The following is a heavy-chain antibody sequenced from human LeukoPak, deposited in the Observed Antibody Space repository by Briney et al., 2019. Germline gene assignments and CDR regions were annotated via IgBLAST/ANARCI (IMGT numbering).Heavy chain of an antibody. V-gene: IGHV4-59*01. CDR3: ARGYSSFDY. CDR1: GGSISSYY. D-gene: IGHD6-13*01. Sequence: SETLSLTCTVSGGSISSYYWSWIRQPPGKGLEWIGYIYYSGGTNYNPSLKSRVTISVDTSKNQFSLKLSSVTAADTAVYYCARGYSSFDYWGQGTLVTVSS. CDR2: IYYSGGT. J-gene: IGHJ4*02.